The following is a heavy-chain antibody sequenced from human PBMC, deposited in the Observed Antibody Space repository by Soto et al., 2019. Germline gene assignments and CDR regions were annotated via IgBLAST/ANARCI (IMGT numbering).Heavy chain of an antibody. Sequence: PSETLSLTCTVSGDAINSGDYYWSWIRQHPGKGLEWIGYIHYSGSTNYNPSLKSRVTISVNTSKNQFSLKLRSVTAADTAVYYCARGGIAARKGRWFDPWGQGTLVTVSS. CDR2: IHYSGST. J-gene: IGHJ5*02. CDR3: ARGGIAARKGRWFDP. V-gene: IGHV4-61*08. CDR1: GDAINSGDYY. D-gene: IGHD6-6*01.